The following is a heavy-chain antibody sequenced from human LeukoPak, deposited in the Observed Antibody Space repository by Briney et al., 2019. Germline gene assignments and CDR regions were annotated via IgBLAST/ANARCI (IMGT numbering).Heavy chain of an antibody. Sequence: PGGSLRLSCAASGFTFSSYAMSWVRQAPGKGLEWVSAISGSGGSTYYADSVKGRFTISRDNSKNTLYLQMNSLRAEDTAVYYCARRRGYCSSTSCPGSWFDPWGQGTLVTVSS. V-gene: IGHV3-23*01. CDR2: ISGSGGST. J-gene: IGHJ5*02. D-gene: IGHD2-2*01. CDR3: ARRRGYCSSTSCPGSWFDP. CDR1: GFTFSSYA.